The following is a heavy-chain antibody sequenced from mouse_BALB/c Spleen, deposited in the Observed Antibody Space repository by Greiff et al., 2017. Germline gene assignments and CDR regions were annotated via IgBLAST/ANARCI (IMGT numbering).Heavy chain of an antibody. CDR2: ISSGSSTI. V-gene: IGHV5-17*02. Sequence: EVQLVESGGGLVQPGGSRKLSCAASGFTFSSFGLHWVRQAQEKGLEWVAYISSGSSTIYYADTVKGRFTISRDNPKNTLFLQMTSLRSEDTAMYYCARGYGNFAYWGQGTLVTVSA. J-gene: IGHJ3*01. CDR1: GFTFSSFG. D-gene: IGHD2-10*02. CDR3: ARGYGNFAY.